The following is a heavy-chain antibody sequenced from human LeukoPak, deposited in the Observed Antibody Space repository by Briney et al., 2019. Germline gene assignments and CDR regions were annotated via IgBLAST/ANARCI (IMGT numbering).Heavy chain of an antibody. Sequence: PSETLSLTCTVSSGSISTYYWSWIRQPPGRGLEWIGYIFYSGSTNYNPSLKSRVTISVDTSRNQFSLKLSSVTAADTAVYYCARESSGWPFDYWGQGTLVTVSS. J-gene: IGHJ4*02. CDR3: ARESSGWPFDY. CDR1: SGSISTYY. CDR2: IFYSGST. V-gene: IGHV4-59*12. D-gene: IGHD6-19*01.